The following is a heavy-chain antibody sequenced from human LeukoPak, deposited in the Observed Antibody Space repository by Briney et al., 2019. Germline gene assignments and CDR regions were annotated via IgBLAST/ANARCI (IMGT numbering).Heavy chain of an antibody. CDR2: ISGSSSYI. Sequence: PGGSLRLSCEASGFTFSSYSVNWVRQAPGKGLEWVSSISGSSSYIYYADSVKGRFTISRDNAKNSLYLQMNSLRAEDTAVYYCARVLGVRGPFDYWGQGTLVTVSS. J-gene: IGHJ4*02. CDR1: GFTFSSYS. CDR3: ARVLGVRGPFDY. V-gene: IGHV3-21*01. D-gene: IGHD3-10*01.